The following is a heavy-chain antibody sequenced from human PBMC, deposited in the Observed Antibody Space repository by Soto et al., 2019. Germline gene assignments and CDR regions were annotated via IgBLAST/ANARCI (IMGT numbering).Heavy chain of an antibody. CDR1: GGSISSGGYY. Sequence: SETLSLTCTVSGGSISSGGYYWSWIRQHPGKGLEWIGYIYYSGSTYYNPSLKSRVTISVDTSKNQFSLKLSSVTAADTAVYYCARGRYSMVVAATNNYYFDYWGQGTLVTVSS. CDR2: IYYSGST. CDR3: ARGRYSMVVAATNNYYFDY. D-gene: IGHD2-15*01. V-gene: IGHV4-31*03. J-gene: IGHJ4*02.